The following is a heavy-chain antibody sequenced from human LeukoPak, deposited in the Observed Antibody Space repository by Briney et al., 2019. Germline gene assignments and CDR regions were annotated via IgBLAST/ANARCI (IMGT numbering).Heavy chain of an antibody. J-gene: IGHJ4*02. CDR1: GFTFSSYG. CDR2: IWYNGSNK. Sequence: PGGSLRLSCAASGFTFSSYGMHWVRQAPGKGLEWVAVIWYNGSNKYYADSVKGRFTIFRDNSKNTLYLQMNSLRAEDTAVYYCARDPYGDYGFDYWGQGTLVTVSS. D-gene: IGHD4-17*01. CDR3: ARDPYGDYGFDY. V-gene: IGHV3-33*08.